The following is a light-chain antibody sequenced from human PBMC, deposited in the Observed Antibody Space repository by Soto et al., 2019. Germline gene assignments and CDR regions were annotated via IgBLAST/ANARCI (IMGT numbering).Light chain of an antibody. CDR2: DTS. V-gene: IGKV1-5*01. CDR3: LQYNSYSWR. Sequence: DIQMTQSPSTLSASVGDRVPITCRASQSISSWFAWYQQKPGKAPNLLIYDTSSLGSGVPSKFSSRGSGTEFALTVCSREPDELATDDCLQYNSYSWRFGQGTMVEIK. CDR1: QSISSW. J-gene: IGKJ1*01.